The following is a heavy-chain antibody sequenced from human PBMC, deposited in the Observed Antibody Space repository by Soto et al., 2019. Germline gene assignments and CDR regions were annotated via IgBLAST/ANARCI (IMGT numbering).Heavy chain of an antibody. Sequence: SETLSLTCTVPGGSISSGDYYWSWIRQHPGKGLEWIGHIYNSGSTYYNPSLKSRVTISVDTSKNQFSLNLNSVTAADTAVYYCARVSYSSSPRYYYYGMDVWGQGTTVTVSS. J-gene: IGHJ6*02. CDR1: GGSISSGDYY. CDR2: IYNSGST. V-gene: IGHV4-31*03. D-gene: IGHD6-6*01. CDR3: ARVSYSSSPRYYYYGMDV.